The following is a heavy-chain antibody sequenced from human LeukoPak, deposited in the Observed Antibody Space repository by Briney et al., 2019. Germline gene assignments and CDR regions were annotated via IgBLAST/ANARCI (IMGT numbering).Heavy chain of an antibody. Sequence: SVKVSCKASGGTFSSYAISWVRQAPGQGLEWVGGIIPIFGTANYAQKFQGRVTITADESTSTAYMELSSLRSEDTAVYYCARDPGGYCSSTSCYYGGHNWFDPWGQGTLVTVSS. CDR3: ARDPGGYCSSTSCYYGGHNWFDP. CDR2: IIPIFGTA. J-gene: IGHJ5*02. D-gene: IGHD2-2*01. CDR1: GGTFSSYA. V-gene: IGHV1-69*13.